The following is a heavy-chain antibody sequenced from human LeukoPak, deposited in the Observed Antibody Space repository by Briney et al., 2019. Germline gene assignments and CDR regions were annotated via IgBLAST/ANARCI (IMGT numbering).Heavy chain of an antibody. CDR3: ARDAPYDYGDLMLDY. D-gene: IGHD4-17*01. Sequence: GGSLRLSCAASGFTFSSYEMNWVRQAPGKGLEWVSYISSSGSTIYYADSVKGRFTISRDNARNSLYLQMNSLRAEDTAVYYCARDAPYDYGDLMLDYWGQGTLATVSS. CDR1: GFTFSSYE. V-gene: IGHV3-48*03. CDR2: ISSSGSTI. J-gene: IGHJ4*02.